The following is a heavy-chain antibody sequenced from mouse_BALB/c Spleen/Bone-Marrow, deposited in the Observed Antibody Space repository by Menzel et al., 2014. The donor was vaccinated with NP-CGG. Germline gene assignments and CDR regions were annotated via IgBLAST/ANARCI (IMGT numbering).Heavy chain of an antibody. CDR2: INPDSSTI. Sequence: EVKLMESGGGLVQPGGSLKLSCAASGFDFSRYWMSWVRQAPGKGLEWIGEINPDSSTINYTPSLKDKFIISRDNAKNALYLQMSKVRSEDTALYYCARLCYYGGFAYGGQGTLVTVSA. CDR1: GFDFSRYW. J-gene: IGHJ3*01. V-gene: IGHV4-1*02. CDR3: ARLCYYGGFAY. D-gene: IGHD1-1*01.